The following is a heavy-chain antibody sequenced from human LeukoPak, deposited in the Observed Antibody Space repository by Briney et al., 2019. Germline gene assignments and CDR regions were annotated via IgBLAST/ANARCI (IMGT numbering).Heavy chain of an antibody. CDR2: IGSDGTYK. Sequence: PGGSLRLSCAASGFTFSAYGMHWVRQAPGKGLEWVAFIGSDGTYKYYVDSVKGRFTISRDNSKNTLYLRMNSLRAEDTSLYYCARDPGTGASAGTFDYWGQGTLVTVSS. V-gene: IGHV3-30*02. D-gene: IGHD6-13*01. J-gene: IGHJ4*02. CDR1: GFTFSAYG. CDR3: ARDPGTGASAGTFDY.